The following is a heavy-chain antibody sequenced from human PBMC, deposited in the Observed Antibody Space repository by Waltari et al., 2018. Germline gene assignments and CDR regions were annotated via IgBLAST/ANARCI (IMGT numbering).Heavy chain of an antibody. V-gene: IGHV4-31*03. Sequence: QVQLQESGPGLVKPSQTLSLTCTVSGGSISSGGYYWSWIRQHPGKGLEWIGYIYHSGSTYYNPSLKSRVTISVDRSKNQFSLKLSSVTAADTAVYYCARVGLWFGELFPPGGMDVWGQGTTVTVSS. J-gene: IGHJ6*02. CDR1: GGSISSGGYY. CDR2: IYHSGST. D-gene: IGHD3-10*01. CDR3: ARVGLWFGELFPPGGMDV.